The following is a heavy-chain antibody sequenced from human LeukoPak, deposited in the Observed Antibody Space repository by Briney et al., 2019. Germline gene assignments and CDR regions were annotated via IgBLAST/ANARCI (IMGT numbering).Heavy chain of an antibody. Sequence: ASVKVSCKASGGTFSSYAISWVRQAPGQGLEWMGGIIPILGTANYAQKFQGRVTIAADESTSTAYMELSSLRSEDTAVYYCAREGQDTAMVPNGMDVWGQGTTVTVSS. V-gene: IGHV1-69*13. D-gene: IGHD5-18*01. CDR3: AREGQDTAMVPNGMDV. J-gene: IGHJ6*02. CDR2: IIPILGTA. CDR1: GGTFSSYA.